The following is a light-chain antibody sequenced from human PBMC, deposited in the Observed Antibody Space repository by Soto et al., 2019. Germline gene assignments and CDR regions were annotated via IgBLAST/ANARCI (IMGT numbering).Light chain of an antibody. Sequence: EILMTQSPATLPVSPGERVTLSCRAGQSVSSKLAWYQQKPGQGPRLLIFGASTRATNIPARFSGSGSGTEFTLTISSLQYEDFAAYYCQEYINWPSLTFGGGTKVDIK. CDR2: GAS. J-gene: IGKJ4*01. CDR3: QEYINWPSLT. CDR1: QSVSSK. V-gene: IGKV3-15*01.